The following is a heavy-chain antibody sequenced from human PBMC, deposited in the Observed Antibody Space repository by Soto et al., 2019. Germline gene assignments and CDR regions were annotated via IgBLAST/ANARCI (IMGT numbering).Heavy chain of an antibody. D-gene: IGHD2-2*01. Sequence: PSETLSLTCPVSGGSISSGGYYWSWIRQHPGKGLEWIGYIYYSGSTYYNPSLKSRVTISVDTSKNQFSLKLSSVTAADTAVYYCARGAAVPKRYYYYYMDVWGKGTTVTVSS. J-gene: IGHJ6*03. CDR1: GGSISSGGYY. V-gene: IGHV4-31*03. CDR3: ARGAAVPKRYYYYYMDV. CDR2: IYYSGST.